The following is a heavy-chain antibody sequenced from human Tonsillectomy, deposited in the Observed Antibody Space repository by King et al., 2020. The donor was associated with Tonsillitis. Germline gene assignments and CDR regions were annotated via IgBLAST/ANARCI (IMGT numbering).Heavy chain of an antibody. Sequence: VQLVESGGGLVQPGGSLRLSCAASGFTFSTYSMNWVRQAPGKGLEWISYIHSSGDPISYADSVKGRFTISRDDAKNSLYLQMNSLRDEDTAVYYCVRVLRSGNHDVHFASWGQGTLVTVSS. V-gene: IGHV3-48*02. J-gene: IGHJ4*02. CDR3: VRVLRSGNHDVHFAS. CDR1: GFTFSTYS. D-gene: IGHD2-15*01. CDR2: IHSSGDPI.